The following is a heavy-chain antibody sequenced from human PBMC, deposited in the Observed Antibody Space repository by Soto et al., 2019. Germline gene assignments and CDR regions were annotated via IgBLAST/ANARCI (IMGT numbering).Heavy chain of an antibody. V-gene: IGHV4-30-4*01. CDR2: IYKRTTT. Sequence: QVHLLESGPGLVKPSQTLSLTCSVSGDSISTVDYFWAWIRQPPGQALEYIGYIYKRTTTYYNPSFESRVAISLDTSKSQFSLTVTSVTAADTAVYFCARGLYCLTGRCFPNWFDSWGQGTLVTVSS. CDR3: ARGLYCLTGRCFPNWFDS. D-gene: IGHD2-15*01. CDR1: GDSISTVDYF. J-gene: IGHJ5*01.